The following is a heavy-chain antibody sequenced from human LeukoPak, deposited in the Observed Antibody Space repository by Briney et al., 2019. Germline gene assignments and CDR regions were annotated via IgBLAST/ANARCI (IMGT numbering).Heavy chain of an antibody. Sequence: SGALSLPCTGSGSSINTGGHYWSWIRQRPGQGLGWIGYIYYSGSTNYNPSLKSLPTLSIDTYKSQFSLKLSSVTAAETAVYYCARDTRSYDTSGYYYFDYWGQGALVTVSS. D-gene: IGHD3-22*01. CDR1: GSSINTGGHY. CDR2: IYYSGST. J-gene: IGHJ4*02. V-gene: IGHV4-31*01. CDR3: ARDTRSYDTSGYYYFDY.